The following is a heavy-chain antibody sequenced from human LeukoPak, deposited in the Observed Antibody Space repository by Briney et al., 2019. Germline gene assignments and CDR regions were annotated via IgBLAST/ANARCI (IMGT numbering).Heavy chain of an antibody. V-gene: IGHV3-7*05. CDR1: GFTFSTYW. CDR3: AVTMVRGVMFPFDY. J-gene: IGHJ4*02. CDR2: INQDGSVK. D-gene: IGHD3-10*01. Sequence: GGSLRLSCAASGFTFSTYWMTWVRQAPGKGLEWVANINQDGSVKNYVGSVKGRFTISRDNSKNTLYLQMNSLRAEDTAVYFCAVTMVRGVMFPFDYWGQGTLVTVSS.